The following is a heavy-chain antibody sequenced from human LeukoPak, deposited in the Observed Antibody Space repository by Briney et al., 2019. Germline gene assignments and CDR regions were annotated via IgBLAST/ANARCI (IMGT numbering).Heavy chain of an antibody. CDR1: GGSFSGYY. J-gene: IGHJ6*02. CDR2: INHSGST. V-gene: IGHV4-34*01. Sequence: SETLSLTCAVYGGSFSGYYWSWIRQPPGKGLEWIGEINHSGSTNYNPSLESRVTISVDTSKNQFSLKLSSVTAADTAVYYCVRGPDSSSWAENYYYGMDVWGQGTTVTVSS. D-gene: IGHD6-13*01. CDR3: VRGPDSSSWAENYYYGMDV.